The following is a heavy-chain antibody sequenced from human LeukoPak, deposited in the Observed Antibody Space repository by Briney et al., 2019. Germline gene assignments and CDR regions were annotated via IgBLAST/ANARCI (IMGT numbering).Heavy chain of an antibody. D-gene: IGHD2-21*01. CDR1: GFTFSNYG. Sequence: PGRSLRLSCVASGFTFSNYGMHWVRQAPGRGLEWVAVIWYDGSNKYYADSVKGRFTISRDNSKNTLYLQMNSLRAEDAAVYYCARGYSSDNWGQGTLVTVSS. J-gene: IGHJ4*02. CDR3: ARGYSSDN. CDR2: IWYDGSNK. V-gene: IGHV3-33*01.